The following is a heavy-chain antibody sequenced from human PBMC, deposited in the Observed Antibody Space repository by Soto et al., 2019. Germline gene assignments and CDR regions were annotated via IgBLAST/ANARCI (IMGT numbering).Heavy chain of an antibody. J-gene: IGHJ4*02. CDR1: AFSLSASPVA. CDR2: IYWDDDN. CDR3: VHRAVVDGYWNGGYFDY. V-gene: IGHV2-5*02. D-gene: IGHD1-1*01. Sequence: QNTLRESGPTRVKPTQTLTLTCTFPAFSLSASPVAVGWIRQPQGKDLERLALIYWDDDNRYSPSLMSSVTITMDTSKNQVVLTMTNMDPLEKAIYYCVHRAVVDGYWNGGYFDYWGQGALDTDSS.